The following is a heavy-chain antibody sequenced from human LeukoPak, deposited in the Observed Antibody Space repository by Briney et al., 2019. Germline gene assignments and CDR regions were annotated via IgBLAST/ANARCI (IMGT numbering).Heavy chain of an antibody. D-gene: IGHD5-12*01. CDR1: GYTFTSYY. Sequence: ASVKVSCKASGYTFTSYYMHWVRQAPGQGLEWMGIINPSGGSTSYAQKFQGRVTMTRDTSTSTVYMELSSLRSEDTAVYYCAREGGGYDHYYYYYGMDVWGQGTTVTVSS. CDR2: INPSGGST. CDR3: AREGGGYDHYYYYYGMDV. J-gene: IGHJ6*02. V-gene: IGHV1-46*01.